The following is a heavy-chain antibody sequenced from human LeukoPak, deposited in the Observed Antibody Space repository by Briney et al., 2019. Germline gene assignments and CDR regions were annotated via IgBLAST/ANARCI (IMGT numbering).Heavy chain of an antibody. V-gene: IGHV4-30-2*01. CDR1: GGSISSGGYS. CDR3: ARHVDDYVWGSYRHDLSFDY. D-gene: IGHD3-16*02. CDR2: IYHSGST. Sequence: PSQTLSLTCAVSGGSISSGGYSWSWIRQPPGKGLEWIGYIYHSGSTYYDPSPKSRVTISVDTSKNQFSLKLSSVTAADTAVYYCARHVDDYVWGSYRHDLSFDYWGQGTLVTVSS. J-gene: IGHJ4*02.